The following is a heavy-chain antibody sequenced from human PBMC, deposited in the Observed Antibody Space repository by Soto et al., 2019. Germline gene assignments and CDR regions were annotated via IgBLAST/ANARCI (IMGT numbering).Heavy chain of an antibody. CDR1: GFTLSMSA. D-gene: IGHD3-16*02. J-gene: IGHJ3*01. Sequence: GGSLRLSCASSGFTLSMSAVNWVRQAPGKGLEWVSYISDSGDRTYYADSVKGRFTISRDRSKNTVSLQMDSLRAEDTAVYYCANDRGIIVKAGDAFDVWGQGKKVPV. V-gene: IGHV3-23*01. CDR2: ISDSGDRT. CDR3: ANDRGIIVKAGDAFDV.